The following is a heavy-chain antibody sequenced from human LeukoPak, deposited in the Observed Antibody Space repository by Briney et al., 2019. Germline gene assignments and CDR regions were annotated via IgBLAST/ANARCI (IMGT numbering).Heavy chain of an antibody. D-gene: IGHD3-10*01. CDR3: ARGLVTMVRGVMAY. CDR1: GFTFSRYW. Sequence: PGGSLRLSCAASGFTFSRYWMTWVRQAPGKGLEWVANIKQDGGEKTYVDSVRGRFTISRDNAKNSLYLQMNSLRVEDTAIYYCARGLVTMVRGVMAYWGQGTLVTVSS. J-gene: IGHJ4*02. CDR2: IKQDGGEK. V-gene: IGHV3-7*01.